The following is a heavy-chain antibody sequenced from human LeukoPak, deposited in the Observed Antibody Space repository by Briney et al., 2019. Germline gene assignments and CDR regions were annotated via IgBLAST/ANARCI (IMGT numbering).Heavy chain of an antibody. CDR2: INRNSGNT. CDR1: GYTFTGYY. D-gene: IGHD3-10*01. V-gene: IGHV1-8*03. Sequence: ASVTVSCTASGYTFTGYYMHWVRQPPGQGLEWMGWINRNSGNTGYAQKFQGRVTITRNTSISTAYMELSSLRSEDTAVYYCARGRVVRGAYYMDVWGKGTTLTVSS. CDR3: ARGRVVRGAYYMDV. J-gene: IGHJ6*03.